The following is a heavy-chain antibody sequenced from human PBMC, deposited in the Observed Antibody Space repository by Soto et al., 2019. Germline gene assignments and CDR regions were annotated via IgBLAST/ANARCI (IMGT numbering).Heavy chain of an antibody. J-gene: IGHJ4*02. CDR3: ARQRHYYVSGRYFDS. D-gene: IGHD3-10*01. Sequence: GESLKISCKGSGYTFSSYWIGWVRQRPGKGLEWMGIIYPGDSDTRYSPSFQGQVTISADKSISIAYLQWSSLKASDTAMYYCARQRHYYVSGRYFDSWGQGTLVTVSS. CDR1: GYTFSSYW. CDR2: IYPGDSDT. V-gene: IGHV5-51*01.